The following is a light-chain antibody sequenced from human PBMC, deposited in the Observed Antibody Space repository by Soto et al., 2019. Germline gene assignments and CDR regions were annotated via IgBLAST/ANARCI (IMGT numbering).Light chain of an antibody. V-gene: IGKV1-39*01. Sequence: MQMTQARSSLTTSVGDRVTITCRASQSISRWLAWYQQKPGKAPKLLIYAASSLQSGVPSRFSGSGSGTDFTLTISSLQPEDFAPYYCQQSYSPLWPFGQRTMADVK. J-gene: IGKJ1*01. CDR1: QSISRW. CDR2: AAS. CDR3: QQSYSPLWP.